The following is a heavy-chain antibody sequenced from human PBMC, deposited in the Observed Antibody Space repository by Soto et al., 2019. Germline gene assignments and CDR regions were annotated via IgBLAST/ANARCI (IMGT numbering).Heavy chain of an antibody. CDR2: VSAYNGER. Sequence: QVQLVQSGAEVKKPGASVKVSCKASGYTFTNYRINWVRQAPGQGLEWLGWVSAYNGERRYAQRVQARVIMTTDTSTPPAYMELRSLRSDDTAVYYCSRGTSIPAAGDYWGQGTLVTVSS. D-gene: IGHD6-6*01. CDR1: GYTFTNYR. J-gene: IGHJ4*01. V-gene: IGHV1-18*01. CDR3: SRGTSIPAAGDY.